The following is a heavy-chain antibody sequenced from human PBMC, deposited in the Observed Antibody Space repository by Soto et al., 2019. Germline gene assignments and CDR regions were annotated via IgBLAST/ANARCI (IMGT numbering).Heavy chain of an antibody. CDR3: ARVALGYDYADV. CDR1: GYTFNAFY. D-gene: IGHD4-17*01. J-gene: IGHJ6*02. Sequence: GAAVKVSCKAFGYTFNAFYMHWVRQAPGQGLEWMGVINPSGDGTSYAQKFQGRVTMTRDTSTSTVYMELSSLRSEDAAVYYCARVALGYDYADVWGQGTPVTVSS. CDR2: INPSGDGT. V-gene: IGHV1-46*02.